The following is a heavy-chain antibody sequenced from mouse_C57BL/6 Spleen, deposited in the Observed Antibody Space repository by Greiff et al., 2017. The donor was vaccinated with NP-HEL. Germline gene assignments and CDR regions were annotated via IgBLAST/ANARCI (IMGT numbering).Heavy chain of an antibody. Sequence: EVQLQQSGPELVKPGASVKMSCKASGYTFTDYNMHWVKQSHGKSLEWIGYINPNNGGTSYNQKFKGKATLTVNKSSSTAYMELRSLTSEDSAVYYCAREGVSDDYEAWCAYWGQGTLVTVSA. CDR2: INPNNGGT. V-gene: IGHV1-22*01. CDR3: AREGVSDDYEAWCAY. J-gene: IGHJ3*01. CDR1: GYTFTDYN. D-gene: IGHD2-4*01.